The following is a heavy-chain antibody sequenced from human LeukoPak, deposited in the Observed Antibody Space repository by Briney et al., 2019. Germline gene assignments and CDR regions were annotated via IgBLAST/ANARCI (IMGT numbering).Heavy chain of an antibody. V-gene: IGHV1-69*05. CDR1: GYTFTSYG. CDR2: IIPIFGTA. D-gene: IGHD1-26*01. J-gene: IGHJ4*02. CDR3: ARAGVGARGVDY. Sequence: SVKVSCKASGYTFTSYGISWVRQAPGQGLEWMGGIIPIFGTANYAQKFQGRVTITTDESTSTAYMELSSLRSEDTAVYYCARAGVGARGVDYWGQGTLVTVSS.